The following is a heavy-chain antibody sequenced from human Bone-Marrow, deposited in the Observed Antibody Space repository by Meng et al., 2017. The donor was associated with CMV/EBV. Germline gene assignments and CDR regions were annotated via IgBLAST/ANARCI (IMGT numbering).Heavy chain of an antibody. CDR1: GGSFSGYY. CDR2: INHSGST. Sequence: GSLRLSCAVYGGSFSGYYWSWIRQPPGKGLEWIGEINHSGSTNYNPSLKSRVTISVDTSKNQFSLKLSSVTAADTAVYYCARARGYSYGYHYYYYYVMDVWGQGTTVTVSS. D-gene: IGHD5-18*01. V-gene: IGHV4-34*01. J-gene: IGHJ6*02. CDR3: ARARGYSYGYHYYYYYVMDV.